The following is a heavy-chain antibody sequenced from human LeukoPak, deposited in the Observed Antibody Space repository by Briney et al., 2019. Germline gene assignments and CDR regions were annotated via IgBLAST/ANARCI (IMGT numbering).Heavy chain of an antibody. D-gene: IGHD4-23*01. CDR1: GFTFSSYA. J-gene: IGHJ1*01. V-gene: IGHV3-48*01. Sequence: GGSLRLSCAASGFTFSSYAMSWVRQAPGKGLEWVSYISSSSSTIYYADSVKGRFTISRDNAKNSLYLQMNSLRAEDTAVYYCARGYGGNSVRHFQHWGQGTLVTVSS. CDR2: ISSSSSTI. CDR3: ARGYGGNSVRHFQH.